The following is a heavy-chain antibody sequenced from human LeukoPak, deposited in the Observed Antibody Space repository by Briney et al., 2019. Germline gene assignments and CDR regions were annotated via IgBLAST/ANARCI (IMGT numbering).Heavy chain of an antibody. D-gene: IGHD2-15*01. J-gene: IGHJ4*02. CDR1: GFTFSSYS. Sequence: GGSLRLSCAASGFTFSSYSMNWVRQAPGKGLEWVSSISSSSSYIYYADSVKGRFTISRDNAKNSLYLQMYSLRAEDTAVYYCARVQDEVVVAALDYWGQGTLVTVSS. V-gene: IGHV3-21*01. CDR3: ARVQDEVVVAALDY. CDR2: ISSSSSYI.